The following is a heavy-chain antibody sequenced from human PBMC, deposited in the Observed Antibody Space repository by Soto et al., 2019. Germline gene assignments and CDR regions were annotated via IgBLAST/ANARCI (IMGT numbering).Heavy chain of an antibody. D-gene: IGHD2-2*01. V-gene: IGHV1-69*08. CDR2: IIPVLGIP. Sequence: QVQLVQSGAEVKKPGSSVKVSCKASGGTFSSYTISWVRQAPGQGLEWMGRIIPVLGIPNYAQKFQGRVTITAEKSTSTAYMELSSLRSEDTAVYYCARDRCSSTTCASGYWYFDLWGRGTLVTVTS. J-gene: IGHJ2*01. CDR1: GGTFSSYT. CDR3: ARDRCSSTTCASGYWYFDL.